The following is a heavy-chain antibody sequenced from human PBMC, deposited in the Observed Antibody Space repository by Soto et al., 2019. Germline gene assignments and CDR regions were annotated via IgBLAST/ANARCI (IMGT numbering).Heavy chain of an antibody. CDR1: GYTFTSYY. Sequence: ASVKVSCKASGYTFTSYYMHWLRQAPGQGLEWMGIINPSGGSTSYAQKFQGRVTMTRDTSTSTAYMELSSLRSEDTAVYYCARGPDARAYHYYYGMDVWGQGTTVTVSS. CDR2: INPSGGST. CDR3: ARGPDARAYHYYYGMDV. V-gene: IGHV1-46*01. J-gene: IGHJ6*02.